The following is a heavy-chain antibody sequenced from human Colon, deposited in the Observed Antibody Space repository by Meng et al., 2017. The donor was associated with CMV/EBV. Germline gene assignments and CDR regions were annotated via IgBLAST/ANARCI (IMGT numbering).Heavy chain of an antibody. CDR1: GSSFSNSW. J-gene: IGHJ4*02. CDR2: IYDVGNI. Sequence: GGSLRLSCAASGSSFSNSWMIWVRRAPGKGLEWVSVIYDVGNIYYADSVKGRFFISRDSSKNMLYLQMNSLRPEDTALYYCARGAFDWGQGTQVTVSS. V-gene: IGHV3-66*02. CDR3: ARGAFD. D-gene: IGHD2/OR15-2a*01.